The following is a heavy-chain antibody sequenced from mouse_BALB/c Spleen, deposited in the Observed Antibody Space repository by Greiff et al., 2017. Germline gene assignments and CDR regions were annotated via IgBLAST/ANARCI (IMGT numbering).Heavy chain of an antibody. CDR3: ARHNYGSSSYYFDY. D-gene: IGHD1-1*01. J-gene: IGHJ2*01. V-gene: IGHV5-6*01. Sequence: EVNVVESGGDLVKPGGSLKLSCAASGFTFSSYGMSWVRQTPDKRLEWVATISSGGSYTYYPDSVKGRFTISRDNAKNTLYLQMSSLKSEDTAMYYCARHNYGSSSYYFDYWGQGTTLTVSS. CDR1: GFTFSSYG. CDR2: ISSGGSYT.